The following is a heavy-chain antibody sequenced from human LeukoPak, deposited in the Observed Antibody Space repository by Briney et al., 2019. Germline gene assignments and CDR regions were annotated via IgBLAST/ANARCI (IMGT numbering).Heavy chain of an antibody. CDR2: ISGSGGST. Sequence: PGGSLRLSCAASGFTFSIYAMSWVRQAPGKGLEWVSGISGSGGSTYYADSVKGRFTISRDNSKNTLYLQVNSLRADDTAVYYCAKNDYGDYFGGDYWGQGTLVTVSS. D-gene: IGHD4-17*01. V-gene: IGHV3-23*01. J-gene: IGHJ4*02. CDR1: GFTFSIYA. CDR3: AKNDYGDYFGGDY.